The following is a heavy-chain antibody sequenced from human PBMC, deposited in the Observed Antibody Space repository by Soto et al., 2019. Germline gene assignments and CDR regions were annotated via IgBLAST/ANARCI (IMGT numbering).Heavy chain of an antibody. CDR3: ATGQDTGSQLVPYYFDY. Sequence: QVQLVQSGAEVKKPGSSVKVSCKASGGTFSSYTISWVRQAPGQGLEWMGRIIPILGIANYAQKFQGRVTITADKSTSTAYMELSSLRSEDTAVYYCATGQDTGSQLVPYYFDYWGQGTLVTVSS. D-gene: IGHD6-13*01. CDR1: GGTFSSYT. V-gene: IGHV1-69*02. CDR2: IIPILGIA. J-gene: IGHJ4*02.